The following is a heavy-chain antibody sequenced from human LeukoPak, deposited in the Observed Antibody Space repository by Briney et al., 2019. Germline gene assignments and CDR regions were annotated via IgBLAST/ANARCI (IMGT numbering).Heavy chain of an antibody. J-gene: IGHJ6*03. V-gene: IGHV4-59*01. CDR3: ARGVSRGYSYGRYYMDV. D-gene: IGHD5-18*01. CDR2: IYYSGST. Sequence: SETLSLTCTVSGGSISSYYWSGSRQPPGKGLEWSGYIYYSGSTNYDPSLKSRVTISVDTSKNQFSLKLSSVTAADTAVYYCARGVSRGYSYGRYYMDVWGKGTTVTVSS. CDR1: GGSISSYY.